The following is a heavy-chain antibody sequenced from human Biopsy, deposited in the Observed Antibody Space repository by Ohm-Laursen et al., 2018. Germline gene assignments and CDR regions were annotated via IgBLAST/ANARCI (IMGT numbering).Heavy chain of an antibody. CDR2: ISYSGTT. CDR1: GGSIGGGEYY. Sequence: TLSLTCSVSGGSIGGGEYYWNWIRQHPGKGLEGIGLISYSGTTFYNPSLESLLTISIDTSKNPFSLNLRSVTAADTAVYYCARGVPHYDGSGFPLAGYWYFDLWGRGTLVTVSS. V-gene: IGHV4-31*01. J-gene: IGHJ2*01. CDR3: ARGVPHYDGSGFPLAGYWYFDL. D-gene: IGHD3-22*01.